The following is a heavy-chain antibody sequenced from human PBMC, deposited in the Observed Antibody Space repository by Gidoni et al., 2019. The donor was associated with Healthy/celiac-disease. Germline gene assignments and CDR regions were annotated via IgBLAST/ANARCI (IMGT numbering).Heavy chain of an antibody. CDR3: ARDLYYYDSSGFFVY. D-gene: IGHD3-22*01. CDR1: GFTVRSYS. CDR2: ISSSSSYI. V-gene: IGHV3-21*01. Sequence: EVQLVEAGGGLVKPGGSLRLCGAASGFTVRSYSRNWVRQAPGKGLEWVSSISSSSSYIYYADSVKGRFTISRDNAKNSLYLQMNSLRAEDTAVYYCARDLYYYDSSGFFVYWGQGTLVTVSS. J-gene: IGHJ4*02.